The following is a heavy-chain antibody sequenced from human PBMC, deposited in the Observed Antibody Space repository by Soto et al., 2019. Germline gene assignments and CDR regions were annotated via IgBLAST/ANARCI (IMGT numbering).Heavy chain of an antibody. V-gene: IGHV3-15*01. CDR1: GFTFSNAW. Sequence: GGSLRLSCATSGFTFSNAWMSWVRQAPGKGLKRVGRIKSKTDGGTTTDYAAPVKDRFTISRDDSKSTLFLQMNRLKTEDTAVYYCTTDGRTTGFEYWGQGTQVTVSS. D-gene: IGHD2-8*02. CDR3: TTDGRTTGFEY. J-gene: IGHJ4*02. CDR2: IKSKTDGGTTT.